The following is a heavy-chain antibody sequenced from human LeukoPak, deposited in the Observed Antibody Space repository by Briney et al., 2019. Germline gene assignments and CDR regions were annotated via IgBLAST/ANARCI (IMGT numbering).Heavy chain of an antibody. J-gene: IGHJ4*02. Sequence: SETLSLTCTVSGDSISSSTYYWGWIRQPPGKGLEWIGSIHYSGSTYYNPSLKSRVSISVDTSKNQFSLKLSSVTAADTAVYYCARKQWLGPIDYWGQGTLVTVSS. CDR1: GDSISSSTYY. CDR2: IHYSGST. D-gene: IGHD6-19*01. CDR3: ARKQWLGPIDY. V-gene: IGHV4-39*01.